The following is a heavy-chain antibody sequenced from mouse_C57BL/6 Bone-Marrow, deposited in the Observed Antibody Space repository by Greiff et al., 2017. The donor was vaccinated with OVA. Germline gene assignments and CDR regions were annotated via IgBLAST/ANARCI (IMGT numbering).Heavy chain of an antibody. D-gene: IGHD1-1*01. CDR2: INPSNGGT. CDR1: GYTFTSYW. Sequence: QVQLQQPGTELVKPGASVKLSCKASGYTFTSYWMHWVKQRPGQGLEWIGNINPSNGGTNYNEKFKSKATLTVDKSSSTAYMQLSSLTSEDSAVYYCARWHLLVGGYWYFDVGGTGTTVTVSS. J-gene: IGHJ1*03. CDR3: ARWHLLVGGYWYFDV. V-gene: IGHV1-53*01.